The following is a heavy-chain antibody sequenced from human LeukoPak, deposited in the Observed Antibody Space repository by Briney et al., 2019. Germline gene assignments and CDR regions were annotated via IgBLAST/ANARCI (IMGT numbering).Heavy chain of an antibody. CDR2: ISGSGGST. D-gene: IGHD4-17*01. V-gene: IGHV3-23*01. J-gene: IGHJ4*02. CDR1: GFTFSSYA. CDR3: AKGHDGDYGTDY. Sequence: GGSLRLSCAASGFTFSSYAMSWVRQAPGKGLEWVSAISGSGGSTYHADSVKGRFTISRDNSKNTLYLQMNSLRAEDTAVYYCAKGHDGDYGTDYWGQGTLVTVSS.